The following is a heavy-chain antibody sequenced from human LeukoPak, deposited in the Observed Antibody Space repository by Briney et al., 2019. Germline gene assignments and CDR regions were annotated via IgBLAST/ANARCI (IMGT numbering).Heavy chain of an antibody. CDR1: GGSISSSSYY. Sequence: SETLSLTCTVSGGSISSSSYYWGWIRQPPGKGLEWIGSIYYSGSTYYNPSLKSRVTISVDTSKNQFSLKLSSVTAADTAVYYCARLRQSVGDWGQGTLVTVSS. J-gene: IGHJ4*02. CDR2: IYYSGST. D-gene: IGHD4-23*01. CDR3: ARLRQSVGD. V-gene: IGHV4-39*01.